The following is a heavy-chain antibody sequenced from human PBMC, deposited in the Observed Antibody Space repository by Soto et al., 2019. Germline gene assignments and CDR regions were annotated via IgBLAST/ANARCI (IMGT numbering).Heavy chain of an antibody. D-gene: IGHD6-25*01. CDR1: GGTFSSYA. CDR3: ARGGGKRLKAPVDYYYYYGMDV. V-gene: IGHV1-69*13. CDR2: IIPIFGTA. Sequence: ASVKVSCKASGGTFSSYAISWVRQAPGQGLEWMGGIIPIFGTANYAQKFQGRVTITADESTSTAYMELSSLRSEDTAVYYCARGGGKRLKAPVDYYYYYGMDVWGQGTTVTVSS. J-gene: IGHJ6*02.